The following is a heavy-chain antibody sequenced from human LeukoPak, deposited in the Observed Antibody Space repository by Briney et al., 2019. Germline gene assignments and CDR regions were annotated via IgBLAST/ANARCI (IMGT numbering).Heavy chain of an antibody. V-gene: IGHV3-7*04. CDR2: INQDGSEK. Sequence: TGGSLRLSCAASGFTFSNYWMSWVRQAPGKGLEWVANINQDGSEKYYVDSVKGRFTISRDNAKNSLYLQMNSLRAEDTAVCYCARESDSSGFGAFDIWGQGTMVTVSS. CDR1: GFTFSNYW. CDR3: ARESDSSGFGAFDI. J-gene: IGHJ3*02. D-gene: IGHD3-22*01.